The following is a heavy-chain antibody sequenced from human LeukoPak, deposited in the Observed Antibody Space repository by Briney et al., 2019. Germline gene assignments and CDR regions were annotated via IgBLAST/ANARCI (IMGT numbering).Heavy chain of an antibody. CDR1: GYTFTRYA. Sequence: ASVKVSCKASGYTFTRYAIGWARQAPGQGLEWMGWISGYNGNTNYPQKFQGRVTMTTDTSTNTAYMELRNLTSDDTAVYYCARPGCSYGDCYSSADHWGPGTLVIVSS. CDR2: ISGYNGNT. J-gene: IGHJ5*02. CDR3: ARPGCSYGDCYSSADH. D-gene: IGHD2-21*02. V-gene: IGHV1-18*01.